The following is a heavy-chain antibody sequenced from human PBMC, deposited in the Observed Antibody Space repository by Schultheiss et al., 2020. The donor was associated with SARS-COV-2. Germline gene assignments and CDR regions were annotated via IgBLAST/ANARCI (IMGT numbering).Heavy chain of an antibody. CDR1: GFTFSSYW. J-gene: IGHJ4*02. Sequence: GESLKISCAASGFTFSSYWMHWVRQAPGKGLVWVSRISSDGSITRYADSVKGRFTISRDNAKNTLYLQMNSLRAEDTAVYYCAKDLRPRESGPQYFDYWGQGTLVTVSS. D-gene: IGHD3-3*01. CDR3: AKDLRPRESGPQYFDY. V-gene: IGHV3-74*01. CDR2: ISSDGSIT.